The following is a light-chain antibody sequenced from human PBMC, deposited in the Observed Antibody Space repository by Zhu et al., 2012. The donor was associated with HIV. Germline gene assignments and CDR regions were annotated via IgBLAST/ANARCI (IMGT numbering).Light chain of an antibody. CDR3: QQYDSSFXT. CDR1: QSLTNNY. V-gene: IGKV3-20*01. J-gene: IGKJ1*01. Sequence: IVLTQSPGTLSLSPGERAILSCRASQSLTNNYLAWYQQTPGQAPRLLIYGASSRPTGIPDRFSGSGSGTDFTLTISRLEPEDFAVYYCQQYDSSFXTFGQGPRVEI. CDR2: GAS.